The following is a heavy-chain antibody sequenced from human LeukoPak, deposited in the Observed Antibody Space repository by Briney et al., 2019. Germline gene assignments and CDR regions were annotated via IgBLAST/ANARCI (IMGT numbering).Heavy chain of an antibody. CDR3: ARDLGSGYSGYVPFDY. D-gene: IGHD5-12*01. J-gene: IGHJ4*02. V-gene: IGHV3-11*06. CDR2: ISSSSSYT. CDR1: GFTFSDYY. Sequence: GGSLRLSCAAPGFTFSDYYMSWIRQAPGKGLEWVSYISSSSSYTNYADSVKGRFTISRDNAKNSLYLQMNSLRAEDTAVYYCARDLGSGYSGYVPFDYWGQGTLVTVSS.